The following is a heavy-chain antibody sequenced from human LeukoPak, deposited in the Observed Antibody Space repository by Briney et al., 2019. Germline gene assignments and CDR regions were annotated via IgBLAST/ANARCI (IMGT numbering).Heavy chain of an antibody. CDR2: IYHSGST. V-gene: IGHV4-4*02. J-gene: IGHJ3*02. CDR1: GGSISSSNW. CDR3: AREAKSIAAAGGAFDI. D-gene: IGHD6-13*01. Sequence: PSETLSLTCAVSGGSISSSNWWSWVRQPPGKGLEWIGEIYHSGSTNYNPSLKSRVTMSVDKSKNQFSLKLSSVTAADTAVYYCAREAKSIAAAGGAFDIWGQGTMVTVSS.